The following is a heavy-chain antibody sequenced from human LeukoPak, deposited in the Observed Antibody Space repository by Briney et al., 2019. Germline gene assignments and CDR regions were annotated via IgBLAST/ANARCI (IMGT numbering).Heavy chain of an antibody. J-gene: IGHJ3*02. Sequence: SETLSLTCTVSGGSISSSGYYWGWIRQPPGKGLEWIGSIYYSGSTYYNPSLKSRVTISVDTSKNQFSLKLSSVTAADTAVYYCARQGRISMIVVLIEDAFDIWGQGTMVTVSS. CDR2: IYYSGST. V-gene: IGHV4-39*01. D-gene: IGHD3-22*01. CDR3: ARQGRISMIVVLIEDAFDI. CDR1: GGSISSSGYY.